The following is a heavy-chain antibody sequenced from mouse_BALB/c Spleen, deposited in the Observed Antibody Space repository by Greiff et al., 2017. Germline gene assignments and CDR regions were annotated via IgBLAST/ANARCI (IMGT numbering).Heavy chain of an antibody. Sequence: VQRVESGPQLVRPGASVKISCKASGYSFTSYWMHWVKQRPGQGLEWIGMIDPSDSETRLNQKFKDKATLTVDKSSSTAYMQLSSPTSEDSAVYYCARWRYDVKAMDYWGQGTSVTVSS. CDR3: ARWRYDVKAMDY. CDR1: GYSFTSYW. J-gene: IGHJ4*01. D-gene: IGHD2-14*01. V-gene: IGHV1S126*01. CDR2: IDPSDSET.